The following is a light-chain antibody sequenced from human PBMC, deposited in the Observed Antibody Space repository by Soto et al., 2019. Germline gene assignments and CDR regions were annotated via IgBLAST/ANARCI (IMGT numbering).Light chain of an antibody. CDR3: WLYADSSTLV. Sequence: QSVLTQPASVSGSPGQSITISCTGTSSDVGSYNLVSWYQHHPGKAPKLMIYEVTKRPSGVSNRFSGSKSGNTASLTISGLQVEDKGDYYSWLYADSSTLVFGGGTKVTVL. V-gene: IGLV2-23*02. CDR1: SSDVGSYNL. CDR2: EVT. J-gene: IGLJ3*02.